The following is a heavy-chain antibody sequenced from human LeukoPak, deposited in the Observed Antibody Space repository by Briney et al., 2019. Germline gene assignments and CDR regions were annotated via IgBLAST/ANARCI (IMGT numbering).Heavy chain of an antibody. Sequence: ASVKVSCKASGYTFTSYYMHWVRQAPGQGLEWMGMINPSGGSTSYTQKFQGRVTITADKSTSTAYMELSSLRSEDTAVYYCAREGIAAAGTSMDVWGQGTTVTVSS. CDR3: AREGIAAAGTSMDV. D-gene: IGHD6-13*01. CDR1: GYTFTSYY. CDR2: INPSGGST. J-gene: IGHJ6*02. V-gene: IGHV1-46*01.